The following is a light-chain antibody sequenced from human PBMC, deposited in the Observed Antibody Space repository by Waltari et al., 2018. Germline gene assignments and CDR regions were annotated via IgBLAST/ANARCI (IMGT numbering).Light chain of an antibody. CDR2: GNI. CDR3: QSYDSSLSGYV. J-gene: IGLJ1*01. CDR1: SSNIGAGYD. V-gene: IGLV1-40*01. Sequence: QSVLTQPPSVSGAPGQRVTISCTGSSSNIGAGYDVHWYQQLPGTAPNLLTYGNINRPSGVPDRFSGSKSGTSASLAITGLQAEDEADYYCQSYDSSLSGYVFGTGTKVTVL.